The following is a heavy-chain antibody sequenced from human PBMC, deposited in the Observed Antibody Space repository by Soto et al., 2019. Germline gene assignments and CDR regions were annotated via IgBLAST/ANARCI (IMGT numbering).Heavy chain of an antibody. V-gene: IGHV5-51*01. J-gene: IGHJ3*02. Sequence: GESLKISCKGSGYSFTSYWIGWVRQMPGKGLEWRGIIYPGDSDTRYSPSSQGQATISADKSISTAYLQWSSLKASDTAMYYCARPTGNWNYDAFDIWGQGTMVTVSS. D-gene: IGHD1-7*01. CDR1: GYSFTSYW. CDR3: ARPTGNWNYDAFDI. CDR2: IYPGDSDT.